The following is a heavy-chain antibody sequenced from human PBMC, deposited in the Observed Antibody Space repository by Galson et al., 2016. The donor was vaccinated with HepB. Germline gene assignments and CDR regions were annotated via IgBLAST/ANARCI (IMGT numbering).Heavy chain of an antibody. V-gene: IGHV5-10-1*01. D-gene: IGHD3-16*02. J-gene: IGHJ6*03. CDR3: ARSLIDRLDLMDV. Sequence: QSGAEVKKPGESLRISCKTSGYSFTTYWISWVRQMPGKGLEWMGRIDPRDSYTDYSPSFQGHVTISVDTSISTAYLQWSSLKASDTAIFYCARSLIDRLDLMDVWGTGTTVIVSS. CDR2: IDPRDSYT. CDR1: GYSFTTYW.